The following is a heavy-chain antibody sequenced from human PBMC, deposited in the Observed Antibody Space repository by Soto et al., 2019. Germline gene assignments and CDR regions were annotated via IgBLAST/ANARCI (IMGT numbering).Heavy chain of an antibody. CDR1: GFTLSSYA. Sequence: LRLSCAASGFTLSSYAMHWVRQAPGKGLEWVAVISYDGSNKYYADSVKGRFTISRDNSKNTLYLQMNSLRAEDTAVYYCARTFCGGDCYSADYWGQGTLVTVSS. J-gene: IGHJ4*02. V-gene: IGHV3-30-3*01. D-gene: IGHD2-21*02. CDR2: ISYDGSNK. CDR3: ARTFCGGDCYSADY.